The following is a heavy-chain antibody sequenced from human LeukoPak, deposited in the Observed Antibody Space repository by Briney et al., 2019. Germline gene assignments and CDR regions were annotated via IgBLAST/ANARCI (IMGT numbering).Heavy chain of an antibody. CDR3: ARFPHYEYYYYYYMDV. CDR2: ISGSGGST. V-gene: IGHV3-23*01. CDR1: GFTFSSYA. D-gene: IGHD4-17*01. J-gene: IGHJ6*03. Sequence: PGGSLRLSCAASGFTFSSYAMSWVRQPPGKGLEWVSAISGSGGSTYYADPVKGRFTISRDNSKNTPYLQMNSPRAEDTAVYYCARFPHYEYYYYYYMDVWGKGTTVTISS.